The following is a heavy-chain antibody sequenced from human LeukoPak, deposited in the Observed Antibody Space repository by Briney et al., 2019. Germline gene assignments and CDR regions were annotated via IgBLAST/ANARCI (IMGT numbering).Heavy chain of an antibody. Sequence: PGGSLRLPCAASGFTFSSYSMNWVRQAPGKGLEWVSYISSSSSSTIYYADSVKGRFTISRDNAKNSLYPQMNSLRDEDTAVYYCARDRSGIAVAGTRFDYWGQGTLVTVSS. D-gene: IGHD6-19*01. CDR2: ISSSSSSTI. CDR3: ARDRSGIAVAGTRFDY. J-gene: IGHJ4*02. V-gene: IGHV3-48*02. CDR1: GFTFSSYS.